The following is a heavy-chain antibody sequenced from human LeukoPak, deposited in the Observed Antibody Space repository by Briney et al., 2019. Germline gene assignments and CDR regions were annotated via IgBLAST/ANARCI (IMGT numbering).Heavy chain of an antibody. CDR3: TRGLYSSGWHGSYYYMDV. J-gene: IGHJ6*03. V-gene: IGHV4-59*11. Sequence: SETLSLTCSVSGGSMTSHYWSWLRQPPGKELEWMGYVSKTGTTSYSPSLQGRVIISIDTSKNQFSLRLTSLTAADTATYYCTRGLYSSGWHGSYYYMDVWGKGTTVTISS. D-gene: IGHD6-19*01. CDR2: VSKTGTT. CDR1: GGSMTSHY.